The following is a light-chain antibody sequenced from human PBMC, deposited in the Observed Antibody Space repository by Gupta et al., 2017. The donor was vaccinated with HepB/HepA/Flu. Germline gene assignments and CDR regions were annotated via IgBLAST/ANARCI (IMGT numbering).Light chain of an antibody. V-gene: IGLV3-19*01. CDR2: GKN. CDR3: SCRDSCGNHVV. J-gene: IGLJ2*01. CDR1: SLRSYY. Sequence: SSELTQDPAVSVALGQTVRITCQGDSLRSYYASWYQQKPGQAPVLVIYGKNNRPSWIADRFSGCSSGNTASLTISGAQAEDEADDSCSCRDSCGNHVVFGGGTKLTVL.